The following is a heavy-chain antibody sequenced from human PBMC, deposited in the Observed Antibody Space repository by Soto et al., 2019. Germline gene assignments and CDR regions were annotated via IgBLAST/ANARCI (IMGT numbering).Heavy chain of an antibody. CDR3: AKDASLEHINGFDP. Sequence: QVQLVESGGGVVQPGRSLRLSCAASGFTFSSYGMHWVRQAPGKGLEWVAVISYDGSNKYYADSVKGRVTISRDNSKNTLYLQMNSLSAEDTAVYYCAKDASLEHINGFDPWGQGTLVTVSS. CDR2: ISYDGSNK. J-gene: IGHJ5*02. V-gene: IGHV3-30*18. D-gene: IGHD1-1*01. CDR1: GFTFSSYG.